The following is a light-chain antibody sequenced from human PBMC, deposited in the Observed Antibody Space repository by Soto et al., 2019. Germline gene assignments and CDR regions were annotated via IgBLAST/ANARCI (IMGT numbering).Light chain of an antibody. CDR3: QQYKNWPPVT. V-gene: IGKV3-15*01. J-gene: IGKJ4*01. CDR2: GAS. Sequence: ETVMTQSPATLSVSLGERATLSCRASQSVNSNLAWYQQKPGQAPRLLINGASIRATGVPARFSGSGSGTDFTLTISSLQPEDFAVYFCQQYKNWPPVTFGGGTKVDIK. CDR1: QSVNSN.